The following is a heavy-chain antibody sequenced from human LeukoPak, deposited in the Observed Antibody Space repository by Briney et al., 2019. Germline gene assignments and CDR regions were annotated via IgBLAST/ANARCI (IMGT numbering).Heavy chain of an antibody. CDR1: GYTFTSYA. Sequence: ASVKVSCKASGYTFTSYAMNWVRQAPGQGLEWMGWINTNTGNPTYAQGFTGRFVFSLDTSVSTAYLQISSLKAEDTAVYYCARDEANYYDSSGYPPPPPSTPDDYYFDYWGQGTLVTVSS. V-gene: IGHV7-4-1*02. J-gene: IGHJ4*02. CDR3: ARDEANYYDSSGYPPPPPSTPDDYYFDY. CDR2: INTNTGNP. D-gene: IGHD3-22*01.